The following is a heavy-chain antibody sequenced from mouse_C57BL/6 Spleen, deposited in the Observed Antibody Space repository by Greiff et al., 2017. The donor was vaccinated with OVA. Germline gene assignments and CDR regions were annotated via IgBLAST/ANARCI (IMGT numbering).Heavy chain of an antibody. CDR1: GYTFTDYE. J-gene: IGHJ3*01. V-gene: IGHV1-15*01. Sequence: VKLMESGAELVRPGASVTLSCKASGYTFTDYEMPWVKQTPVHGLEWIGALDPETGGTAYNQKLKGKAILTADKSSSTAYMERRSLTSEDSAVYYCTRGGRFLFAYWGQGALVTVSA. CDR3: TRGGRFLFAY. CDR2: LDPETGGT.